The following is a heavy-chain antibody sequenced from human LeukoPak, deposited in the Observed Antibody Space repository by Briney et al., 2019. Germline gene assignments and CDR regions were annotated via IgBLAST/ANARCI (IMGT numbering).Heavy chain of an antibody. D-gene: IGHD6-19*01. CDR1: GFRFSSQW. CDR2: ISYDGSNK. CDR3: AREGSSGWYRIAVYYFDY. J-gene: IGHJ4*02. Sequence: GGSLRLSCAVSGFRFSSQWMTWVRQAPGKGLEWVAVISYDGSNKYYADSVKGRFTISRDNSKNMLYLQMNSLRAEDTAVYYCAREGSSGWYRIAVYYFDYWGQGTLVTVSS. V-gene: IGHV3-30*03.